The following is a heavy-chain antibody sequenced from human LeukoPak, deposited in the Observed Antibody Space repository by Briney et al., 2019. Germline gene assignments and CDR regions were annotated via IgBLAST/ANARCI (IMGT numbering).Heavy chain of an antibody. V-gene: IGHV3-33*01. Sequence: GRSLRLSCAASGFTFFKYGMHLVRQDPGKGLEWVALTLWDGDNKYYADSLRSRFTISSDNSKNTLHLQMKHLKAEDTAVYYCTYFGYWGQGTLVTVSS. J-gene: IGHJ4*02. CDR3: TYFGY. CDR2: TLWDGDNK. CDR1: GFTFFKYG.